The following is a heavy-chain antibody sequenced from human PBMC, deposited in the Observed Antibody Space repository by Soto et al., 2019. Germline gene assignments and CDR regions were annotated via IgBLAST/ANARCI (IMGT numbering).Heavy chain of an antibody. J-gene: IGHJ5*02. D-gene: IGHD3-22*01. CDR2: IFPSDSDT. Sequence: GESLKISCRTSGDIFTSYWIAWVRQMPGKGLEWMGIIFPSDSDTRYSPSFQGQVTISADRSTSTVFLQWASLKASDTAVYFCARKDKSGYFNWFDPWGQGTLVTVSS. CDR1: GDIFTSYW. V-gene: IGHV5-51*01. CDR3: ARKDKSGYFNWFDP.